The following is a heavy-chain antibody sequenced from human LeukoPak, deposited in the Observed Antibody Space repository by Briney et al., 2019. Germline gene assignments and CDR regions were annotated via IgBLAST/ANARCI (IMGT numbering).Heavy chain of an antibody. CDR3: ARESMVGGALQD. CDR1: GFTVSSNY. D-gene: IGHD2-8*01. CDR2: IYSGGST. J-gene: IGHJ4*02. V-gene: IGHV3-53*01. Sequence: GGSLRLSCAASGFTVSSNYMSWVRQAPGKGLEWVSVIYSGGSTYYADSVQGRFTISRDTAKNTLFLQMNSLRAEDTAVYYCARESMVGGALQDWGQGALVTVSS.